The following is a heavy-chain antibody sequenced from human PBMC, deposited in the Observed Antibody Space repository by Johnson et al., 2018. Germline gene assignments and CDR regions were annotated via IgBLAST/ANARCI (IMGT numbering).Heavy chain of an antibody. CDR1: GDTFSRHT. J-gene: IGHJ3*01. CDR3: ARVAAAGTVDDFDL. CDR2: IIPILGII. V-gene: IGHV1-69*04. Sequence: QVQLVQSGAEVKKPGSSXKVSCKASGDTFSRHTITWVRQAPGQGLEWRGRIIPILGIINHAPKFQGSVTITADKSTSTAYMELSSLRSEDPSVYSCARVAAAGTVDDFDLWGQGTMVTVSS. D-gene: IGHD6-13*01.